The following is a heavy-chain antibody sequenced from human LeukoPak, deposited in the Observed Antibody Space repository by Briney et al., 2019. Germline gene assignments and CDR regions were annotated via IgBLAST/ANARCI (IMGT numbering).Heavy chain of an antibody. V-gene: IGHV4-59*08. Sequence: SDPLSLTCTVSRDSISNYYWNWLRQTPGKALEWVGYISYNGGTKYNPSLQSRVTLSIDTPKNQFSLNIRSVTARDTAGLFCARRVMMSGTGVPDTWLDPWGQGILVTVS. D-gene: IGHD1-26*01. CDR3: ARRVMMSGTGVPDTWLDP. CDR1: RDSISNYY. J-gene: IGHJ5*02. CDR2: ISYNGGT.